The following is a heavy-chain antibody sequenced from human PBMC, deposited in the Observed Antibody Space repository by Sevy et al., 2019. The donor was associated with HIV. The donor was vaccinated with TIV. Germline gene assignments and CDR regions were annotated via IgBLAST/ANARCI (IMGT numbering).Heavy chain of an antibody. Sequence: SESLSLTCTVSGGSISSYYWSWIRQPAGKGLEWIGRIYTSGSTNYNPSLKSRVTMSVDTSKNQFSLKLSSVTAADTAVYYCARGASSIPGIAAAGTFDYWGQGTLVTVSS. CDR3: ARGASSIPGIAAAGTFDY. J-gene: IGHJ4*02. CDR2: IYTSGST. CDR1: GGSISSYY. D-gene: IGHD6-13*01. V-gene: IGHV4-4*07.